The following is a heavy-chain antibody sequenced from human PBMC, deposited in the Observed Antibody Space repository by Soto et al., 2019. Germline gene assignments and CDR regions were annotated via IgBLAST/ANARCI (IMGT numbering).Heavy chain of an antibody. CDR2: ISYDGSNK. J-gene: IGHJ4*02. CDR1: GFTFSSYG. D-gene: IGHD6-19*01. Sequence: GGSLRLSCAASGFTFSSYGMHWVRQAPGKGLEWVAVISYDGSNKYYADSVKGRFTISRDNSKNTLYLQMNSPRAEDTAVYYCARGSTYSSGWSFNYWGQGTLVTVSS. V-gene: IGHV3-30*03. CDR3: ARGSTYSSGWSFNY.